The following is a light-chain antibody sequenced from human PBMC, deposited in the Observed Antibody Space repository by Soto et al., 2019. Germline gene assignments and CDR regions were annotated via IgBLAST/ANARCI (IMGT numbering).Light chain of an antibody. Sequence: DIQMTQSPCSLSASLGDRVTITCRASQTISSYLSWYQQKPGKAPRLLIYDASSLISGVPARFSGSGSGTDFTLTIASLQPEDFSAYYCQQSDSTPYTFGQGTKVEI. CDR3: QQSDSTPYT. J-gene: IGKJ2*01. CDR2: DAS. V-gene: IGKV1-39*01. CDR1: QTISSY.